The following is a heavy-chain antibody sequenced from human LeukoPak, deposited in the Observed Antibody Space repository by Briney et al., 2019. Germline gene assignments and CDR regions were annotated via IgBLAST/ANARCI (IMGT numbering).Heavy chain of an antibody. CDR3: AKALRYFDWLLYDAFDI. Sequence: PGGSLRLSCAASGVAFSSYAMSWVRQAPGKGLEWVSAISGSGGSTYYADSVKGRFTISRDNSKNTLYLQMNSLRAEDTAVYYCAKALRYFDWLLYDAFDIWGQGTMVTVSS. D-gene: IGHD3-9*01. CDR1: GVAFSSYA. J-gene: IGHJ3*02. V-gene: IGHV3-23*01. CDR2: ISGSGGST.